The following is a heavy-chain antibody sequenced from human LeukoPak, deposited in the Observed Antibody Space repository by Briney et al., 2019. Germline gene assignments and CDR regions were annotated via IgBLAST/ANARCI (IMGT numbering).Heavy chain of an antibody. D-gene: IGHD3-3*01. CDR2: IYYSGST. J-gene: IGHJ5*02. CDR3: ARDSRFRDFWSGYYSGGWFDP. CDR1: GGSISSGDYY. Sequence: SQTLSLTCTVSGGSISSGDYYWSWIRQPPGKGLEWIGYIYYSGSTNYNPSLKSRVTISVDTSKNQFSLKLSSVTAADTAVYYCARDSRFRDFWSGYYSGGWFDPWGQGTLVTVSS. V-gene: IGHV4-30-4*08.